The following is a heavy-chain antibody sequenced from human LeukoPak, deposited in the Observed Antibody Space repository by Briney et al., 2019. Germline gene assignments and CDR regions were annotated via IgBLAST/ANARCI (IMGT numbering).Heavy chain of an antibody. D-gene: IGHD3-10*01. CDR2: ISSSSTTI. CDR3: TRDRAFTMIRGVITNSFDP. V-gene: IGHV3-48*01. CDR1: GFTFSTYS. Sequence: GGSLRLSCAASGFTFSTYSMNWVRQAPGKGLEWVSYISSSSTTIYYADSVKGRFTISRDNAKNSLYLQMNSLRAEDTAVYYCTRDRAFTMIRGVITNSFDPWGQGTQVTVSS. J-gene: IGHJ5*02.